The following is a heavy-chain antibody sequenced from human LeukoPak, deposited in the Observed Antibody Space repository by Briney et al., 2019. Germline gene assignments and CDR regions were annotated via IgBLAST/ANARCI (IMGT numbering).Heavy chain of an antibody. Sequence: GASVKVSCKASGFTFTDYGISWVRQAPGQGLEWMRWISAKNGNTNYVQKFQGRVTMTTDTSMTTAYMELRSLRYDDTAVYYCATTKSAMVTCFDPWGQGTLVTVSS. J-gene: IGHJ5*02. V-gene: IGHV1-18*01. CDR3: ATTKSAMVTCFDP. CDR1: GFTFTDYG. CDR2: ISAKNGNT. D-gene: IGHD5-18*01.